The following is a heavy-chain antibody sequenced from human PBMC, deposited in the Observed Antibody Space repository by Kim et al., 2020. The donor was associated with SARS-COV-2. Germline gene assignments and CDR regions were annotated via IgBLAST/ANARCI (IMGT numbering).Heavy chain of an antibody. CDR1: GGSVSSY. Sequence: SETLSLTCAVSGGSVSSYWSWIRQPPGKGLEWIGSIFYSRSTNYNPSLKSRVSISVDTSKNQFSLKLSSVTAADTAVYYCARVVVGDGAYYFDYWGQGTLVTVSS. CDR3: ARVVVGDGAYYFDY. J-gene: IGHJ4*02. D-gene: IGHD2-21*01. V-gene: IGHV4-59*02. CDR2: IFYSRST.